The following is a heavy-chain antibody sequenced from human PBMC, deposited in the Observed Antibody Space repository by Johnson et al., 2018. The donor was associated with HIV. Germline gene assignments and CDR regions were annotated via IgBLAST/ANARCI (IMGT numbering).Heavy chain of an antibody. Sequence: QMQLVESGGGLVQPGGSLRLSCAASGFTVSSNYMSWVRQAPGKGLEWVAYIRYDGSTQSYADSVKGRFTISRDNAKNSLYLQMNSLRAEDTAVYYCATRDPTHRPGVFDIWGQGTMVTISS. D-gene: IGHD1-14*01. CDR3: ATRDPTHRPGVFDI. CDR1: GFTVSSNY. V-gene: IGHV3-30*02. J-gene: IGHJ3*02. CDR2: IRYDGSTQ.